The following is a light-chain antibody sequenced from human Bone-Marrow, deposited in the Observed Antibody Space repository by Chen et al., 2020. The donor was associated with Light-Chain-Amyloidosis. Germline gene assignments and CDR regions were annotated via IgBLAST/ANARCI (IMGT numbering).Light chain of an antibody. J-gene: IGKJ1*01. CDR1: QSVSSY. CDR3: QQRSNWPPWT. CDR2: DAS. V-gene: IGKV3-11*01. Sequence: EIVLTQSPATLSLSPGERATLSCRASQSVSSYLAWYQQKLDQAPRLLIYDASNRATGIPARFSGSGSGTDFTLTISSLEPEDFAVYYCQQRSNWPPWTFGQGTKVEIK.